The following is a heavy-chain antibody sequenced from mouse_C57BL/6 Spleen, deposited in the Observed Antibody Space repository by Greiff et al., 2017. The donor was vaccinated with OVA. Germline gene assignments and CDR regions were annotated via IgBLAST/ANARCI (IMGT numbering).Heavy chain of an antibody. Sequence: VQLQQSGAELARPGASVKLSCKASGYTFTSYGISWVKQRTGQGLEWIGEIYPRSGNTYYNEKFKGKATLTADKSSSTAYMELRSLTSEDSAVYFCARRTTVNYYAMDYWGQGTSVTVSS. CDR3: ARRTTVNYYAMDY. J-gene: IGHJ4*01. CDR2: IYPRSGNT. V-gene: IGHV1-81*01. D-gene: IGHD1-1*01. CDR1: GYTFTSYG.